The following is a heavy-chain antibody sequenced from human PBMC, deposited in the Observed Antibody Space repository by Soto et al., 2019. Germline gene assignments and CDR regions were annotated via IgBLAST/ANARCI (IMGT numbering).Heavy chain of an antibody. CDR1: GGSISSSNW. V-gene: IGHV4-4*02. CDR3: ARGFLNYFDSSGYYPDAFDI. Sequence: QVQLQESGPGLVKPSGTLSLTCAVSGGSISSSNWWSWVRQPPGKGLEWIGEIYHSGSTNYNPSHKSRVTISVDKSKNQFSLKLSAVTAADTAVYYCARGFLNYFDSSGYYPDAFDIWGQGTMVTVSS. J-gene: IGHJ3*02. D-gene: IGHD3-22*01. CDR2: IYHSGST.